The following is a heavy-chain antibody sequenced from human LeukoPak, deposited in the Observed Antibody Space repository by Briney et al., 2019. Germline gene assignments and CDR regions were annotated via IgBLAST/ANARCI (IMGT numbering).Heavy chain of an antibody. CDR1: GFTFSNAW. D-gene: IGHD1-14*01. Sequence: SGGSLRLSCAASGFTFSNAWMSWVRQAPGKGLEWGGRIKRKSDGGTTDYAAPVKGRFTISRDDSKNTLYLQMNSLKSEDTAVYYCTTELDVRPNHYWGQGTLVTVSS. V-gene: IGHV3-15*01. CDR2: IKRKSDGGTT. CDR3: TTELDVRPNHY. J-gene: IGHJ4*02.